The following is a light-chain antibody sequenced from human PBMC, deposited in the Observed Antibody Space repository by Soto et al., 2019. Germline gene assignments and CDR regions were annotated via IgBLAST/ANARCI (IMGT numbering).Light chain of an antibody. V-gene: IGKV1-5*01. J-gene: IGKJ2*01. CDR2: DAS. Sequence: DIPMTQSPSALSASLGDSVTITCRASHSIGTWLAWYQQRPGKAPKLLIYDASSLGSGVPSRFSGGGSGTEFTLTISSLQPDDFGTYYCHQYKSYTPYTIGQGTKVEIK. CDR1: HSIGTW. CDR3: HQYKSYTPYT.